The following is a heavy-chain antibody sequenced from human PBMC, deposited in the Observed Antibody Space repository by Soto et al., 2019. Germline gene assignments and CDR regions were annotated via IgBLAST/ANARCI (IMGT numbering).Heavy chain of an antibody. V-gene: IGHV4-4*07. CDR1: AGSTSGYY. CDR2: IYTSGRT. J-gene: IGHJ4*01. D-gene: IGHD1-26*01. Sequence: PSETLSLTCTVSAGSTSGYYWSWIRQPAGVGLEWIGRIYTSGRTSYNTSLKSRVTMSVDTSKNQFSLKLSSVTAADTAVYYCAIGGMGPTTYFDYWGLGTQVTVSS. CDR3: AIGGMGPTTYFDY.